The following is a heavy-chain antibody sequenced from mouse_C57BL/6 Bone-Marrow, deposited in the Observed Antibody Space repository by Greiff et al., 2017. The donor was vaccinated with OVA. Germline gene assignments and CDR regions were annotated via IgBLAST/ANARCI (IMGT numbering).Heavy chain of an antibody. J-gene: IGHJ2*01. Sequence: QVQLQQPGAELVKPGASVKVSCKASGYTFTSYWMHWVKQRPGQGLEWIGRIDPSDSDTNYNQKFKGKATLTVDKSSSTAYMQLSSLTSEHSAVYYSGIANSDRYYFDYWGQGTTLTVSS. D-gene: IGHD2-14*01. CDR3: GIANSDRYYFDY. CDR2: IDPSDSDT. V-gene: IGHV1-74*01. CDR1: GYTFTSYW.